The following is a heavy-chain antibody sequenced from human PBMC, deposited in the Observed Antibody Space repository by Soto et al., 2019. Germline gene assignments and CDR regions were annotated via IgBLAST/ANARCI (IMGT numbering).Heavy chain of an antibody. CDR2: IYHSGST. D-gene: IGHD4-17*01. V-gene: IGHV4-30-2*01. CDR1: GGSISSGGYS. J-gene: IGHJ3*02. Sequence: QLQLQESGSGLVKPSQTLSLTCAVSGGSISSGGYSWSWIRQPPGKGLEWIGYIYHSGSTYYNPSLKSRVTISVDRSKNQCSLKLSSVTAADTAVYYCARGPTVTTPSDAFDIWGQGTMVTVSS. CDR3: ARGPTVTTPSDAFDI.